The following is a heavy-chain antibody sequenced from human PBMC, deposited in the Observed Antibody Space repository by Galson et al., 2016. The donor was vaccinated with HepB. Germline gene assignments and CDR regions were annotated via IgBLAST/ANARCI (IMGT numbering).Heavy chain of an antibody. CDR2: VWYDGITT. V-gene: IGHV3-33*03. CDR3: AALDTATFRDEGGY. J-gene: IGHJ4*02. Sequence: SLRLSCAASGFTFSSFAMHWVRQAPGKGLEWVALVWYDGITTYYVDSVKGRFTISRDNAKNSLYLQMNSLRAEDTAVYYCAALDTATFRDEGGYWGQGTLVTVSS. CDR1: GFTFSSFA. D-gene: IGHD5-18*01.